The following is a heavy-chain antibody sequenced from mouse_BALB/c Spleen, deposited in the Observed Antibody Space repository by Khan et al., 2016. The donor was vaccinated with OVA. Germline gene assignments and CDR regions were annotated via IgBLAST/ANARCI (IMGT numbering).Heavy chain of an antibody. V-gene: IGHV9-3-1*01. D-gene: IGHD1-1*02. CDR2: INTYTGEP. Sequence: HIQLVQSGPELKKPGETVKISCKASGYTFTNYGMNWVKQAPGKGLKWMGWINTYTGEPTYADDFKGRFAFSLETSASTAYLQINNLKNEDTATYFCASGGYWYCDVWGAGTTVTVSS. CDR1: GYTFTNYG. CDR3: ASGGYWYCDV. J-gene: IGHJ1*01.